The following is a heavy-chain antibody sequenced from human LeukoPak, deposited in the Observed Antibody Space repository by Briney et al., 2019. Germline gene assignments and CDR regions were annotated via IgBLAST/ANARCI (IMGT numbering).Heavy chain of an antibody. V-gene: IGHV4-59*08. Sequence: SETLSLTRTVSGGSISSYYWSWIRQPPGKGLEWIGYIYYSGSTNYNPSLKSRVTISVDTSKNQFSLKLSSVTAADTAVYYCARHLPTYYYDSSGYYPVAFDIWGQGTMVTVSS. CDR1: GGSISSYY. D-gene: IGHD3-22*01. CDR2: IYYSGST. J-gene: IGHJ3*02. CDR3: ARHLPTYYYDSSGYYPVAFDI.